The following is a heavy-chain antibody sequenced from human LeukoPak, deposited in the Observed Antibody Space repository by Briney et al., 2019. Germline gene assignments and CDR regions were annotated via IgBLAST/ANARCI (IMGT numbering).Heavy chain of an antibody. CDR1: GFTLSSYW. D-gene: IGHD3-3*01. CDR2: IKSDGKT. CDR3: ARAPSEVGGYYPEYFRH. J-gene: IGHJ1*01. Sequence: GGSLRLSCAASGFTLSSYWMHWVRQAPGKGLVWVSRIKSDGKTNYAESVKGRFTISRDNAKNTVSLQMNSLRADDTGVYYCARAPSEVGGYYPEYFRHWGQGTLVTVSS. V-gene: IGHV3-74*01.